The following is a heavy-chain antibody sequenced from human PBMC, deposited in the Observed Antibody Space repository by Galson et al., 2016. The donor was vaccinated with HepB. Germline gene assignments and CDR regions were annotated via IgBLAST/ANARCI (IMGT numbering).Heavy chain of an antibody. V-gene: IGHV5-10-1*01. Sequence: QSGAEATKPGESPRTACTGSGYSFSSYWINWVRQLPGKGLEWMGRITPSASYTTYSPSFQGHVTISTDRTVSTVYMQWSSLRASDTAMNYCARLLAGRAGDYWGQGTLVTVSS. J-gene: IGHJ4*02. D-gene: IGHD6-19*01. CDR2: ITPSASYT. CDR1: GYSFSSYW. CDR3: ARLLAGRAGDY.